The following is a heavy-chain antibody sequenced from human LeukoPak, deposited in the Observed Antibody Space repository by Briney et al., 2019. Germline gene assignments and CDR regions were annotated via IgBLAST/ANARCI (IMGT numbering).Heavy chain of an antibody. D-gene: IGHD6-6*01. CDR3: ARLESSSSCFDY. V-gene: IGHV1-69*13. Sequence: SVKVSCKASGGTFSRYAISWVRQSPGQGLEWMGGIIPIFGTANYARKFQGRVTITADESTSTAYMELSSLRSEDTAVYYCARLESSSSCFDYWGQGTLVTVSS. CDR1: GGTFSRYA. CDR2: IIPIFGTA. J-gene: IGHJ4*02.